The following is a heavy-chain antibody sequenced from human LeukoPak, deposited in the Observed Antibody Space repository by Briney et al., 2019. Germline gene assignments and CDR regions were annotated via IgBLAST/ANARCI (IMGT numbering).Heavy chain of an antibody. CDR1: EFTFSDYW. CDR2: IKQDGSEK. D-gene: IGHD3-22*01. V-gene: IGHV3-7*03. Sequence: GGSLRLSCAASEFTFSDYWMSWVRQAPGKGLEWVANIKQDGSEKYYVDSVKGRFTISRDNAKNSLYLQMNSLRAEDTAVYYCARVWYYDSSGYLGYWGQGTLVTVSS. CDR3: ARVWYYDSSGYLGY. J-gene: IGHJ4*02.